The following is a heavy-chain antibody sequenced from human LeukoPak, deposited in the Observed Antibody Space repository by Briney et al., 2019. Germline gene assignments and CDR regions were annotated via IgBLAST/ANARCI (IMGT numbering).Heavy chain of an antibody. CDR1: GFTFRSYA. J-gene: IGHJ4*02. Sequence: GGSLRLSCAASGFTFRSYAMHWVRQAPGKGLEWVSVVYSGGNTYYGDSVKGRFTISRDNSKNTLYLQMNSLRAEDTAVYYCARGGSSYNDDSSGYYFDYWGQGTLVTVSS. CDR3: ARGGSSYNDDSSGYYFDY. CDR2: VYSGGNT. V-gene: IGHV3-66*01. D-gene: IGHD3-22*01.